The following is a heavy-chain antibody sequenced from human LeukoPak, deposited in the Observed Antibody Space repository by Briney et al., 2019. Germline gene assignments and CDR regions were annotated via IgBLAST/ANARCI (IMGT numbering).Heavy chain of an antibody. D-gene: IGHD3-10*01. CDR3: ARGRLGGSGRHYYGMDV. V-gene: IGHV3-48*03. CDR1: GFTFSSYE. Sequence: GGSLRLSCAASGFTFSSYEMNWVRQAPRKGLEWVSYISGSGTTIYYADSVKGRFTISRDNAKNSLYLQMNSLRAEDTAVYYCARGRLGGSGRHYYGMDVWGQGTTVTVSS. CDR2: ISGSGTTI. J-gene: IGHJ6*02.